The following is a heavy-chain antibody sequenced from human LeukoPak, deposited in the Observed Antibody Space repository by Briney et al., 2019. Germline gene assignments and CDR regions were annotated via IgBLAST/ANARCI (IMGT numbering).Heavy chain of an antibody. Sequence: PSETLSLTCTVSGGSISSGGYYWSWIRQHPGKGLEWIGYIYYSGSTYYNPSLKSRVTISVDTSKNQFSLKLSSVTAADTAVYYCAKANGNWNDRLLDYWGRGTLVTVSS. CDR2: IYYSGST. V-gene: IGHV4-31*03. J-gene: IGHJ4*02. CDR3: AKANGNWNDRLLDY. CDR1: GGSISSGGYY. D-gene: IGHD1-20*01.